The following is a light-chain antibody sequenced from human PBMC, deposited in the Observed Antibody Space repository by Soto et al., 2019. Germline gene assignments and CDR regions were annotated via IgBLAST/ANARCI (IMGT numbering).Light chain of an antibody. CDR2: GVS. CDR3: QHYNNWPWT. J-gene: IGKJ1*01. CDR1: QSVNNN. Sequence: EIVMTQSPATLSVSPAERATLSCRASQSVNNNLAWYQQEPAQAPRLLIYGVSTRATGIPASFSGSGSGTDFTLTSSSLQSEDFALYYCQHYNNWPWTFGQGTKVEI. V-gene: IGKV3-15*01.